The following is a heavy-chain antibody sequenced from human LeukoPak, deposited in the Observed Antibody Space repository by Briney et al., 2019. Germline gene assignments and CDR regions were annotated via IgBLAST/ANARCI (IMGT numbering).Heavy chain of an antibody. CDR3: ARVGKNGWDFDH. CDR1: GFTFSAYW. D-gene: IGHD6-19*01. J-gene: IGHJ4*02. V-gene: IGHV3-7*01. Sequence: GRSLRLSCAASGFTFSAYWMTWVRQAPGKGLAWVANIIEGGDLKYYVDSVKGRFTISRDNTKNSLYLQMKSLRADDTAVYYCARVGKNGWDFDHWGQGTLVTVSS. CDR2: IIEGGDLK.